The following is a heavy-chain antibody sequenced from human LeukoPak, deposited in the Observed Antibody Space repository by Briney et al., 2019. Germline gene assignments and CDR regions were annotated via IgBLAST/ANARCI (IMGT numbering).Heavy chain of an antibody. D-gene: IGHD5-24*01. CDR1: GGSISSSSYY. J-gene: IGHJ4*02. V-gene: IGHV4-39*07. CDR2: INHSGST. Sequence: KPSETLSLTCTVSGGSISSSSYYWGWIRQPPGKGLEWIGEINHSGSTNYNPSLKSRVTISVDTSKNQFSLKLSSVTAADTAVYYCARGLMAPNNWGQGTLVTVSS. CDR3: ARGLMAPNN.